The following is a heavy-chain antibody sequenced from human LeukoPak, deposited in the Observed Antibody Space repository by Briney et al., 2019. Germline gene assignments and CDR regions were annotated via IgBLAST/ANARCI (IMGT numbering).Heavy chain of an antibody. D-gene: IGHD2-15*01. V-gene: IGHV1-18*01. Sequence: ASVKVSCKACGYTFTSYGISWVRLAPGQGLEWMGWISAYNGNTNYAQKLQGRVTMTTDTSMSTAYMELRSLRSDDTAVYYCARDPPRIVVVVAATNYYGMDVWGQGTTVTVSS. CDR1: GYTFTSYG. J-gene: IGHJ6*02. CDR3: ARDPPRIVVVVAATNYYGMDV. CDR2: ISAYNGNT.